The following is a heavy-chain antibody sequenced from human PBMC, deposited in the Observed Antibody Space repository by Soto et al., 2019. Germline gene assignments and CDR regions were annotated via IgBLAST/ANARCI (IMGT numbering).Heavy chain of an antibody. V-gene: IGHV4-59*01. J-gene: IGHJ6*02. CDR3: ARESGTMIVVGPRSYGMDV. CDR2: IYYSGST. D-gene: IGHD3-22*01. CDR1: GGSISSYY. Sequence: SETLSLTCTVSGGSISSYYWSWIRQPPGKGLGWIGYIYYSGSTNYNPSLKSRVTISVDTSKNQFSLKLSSVTAADTAVYYCARESGTMIVVGPRSYGMDVWGQGTTVTVSS.